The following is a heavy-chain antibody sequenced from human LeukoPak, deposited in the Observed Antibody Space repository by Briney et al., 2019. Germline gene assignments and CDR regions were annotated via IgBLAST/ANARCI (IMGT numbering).Heavy chain of an antibody. CDR2: IYHSGST. CDR3: ARDPVAGTRWFDP. D-gene: IGHD6-19*01. J-gene: IGHJ5*02. CDR1: GGSISSSNW. Sequence: SETLSLTCAVSGGSISSSNWWSWVRQPPGKGLEWIGEIYHSGSTNYNPSLKSRVTISVDKSKNQFSLKLSSVTAADTAVHYCARDPVAGTRWFDPWGQGTLVTVSS. V-gene: IGHV4-4*02.